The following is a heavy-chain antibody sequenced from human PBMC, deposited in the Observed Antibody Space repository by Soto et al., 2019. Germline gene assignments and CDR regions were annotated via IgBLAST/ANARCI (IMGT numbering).Heavy chain of an antibody. D-gene: IGHD2-21*01. V-gene: IGHV1-69*13. CDR2: IIPIFGTA. CDR3: ARNYMVVSASSGMDV. Sequence: GASVKVSCKASGGTFSSYAISWVRQAPGQGLEWMGGIIPIFGTANYAQKFQGRVTITADESTSTAYMELSSLRSEDTAVYYCARNYMVVSASSGMDVWGQGTTVTVSS. J-gene: IGHJ6*02. CDR1: GGTFSSYA.